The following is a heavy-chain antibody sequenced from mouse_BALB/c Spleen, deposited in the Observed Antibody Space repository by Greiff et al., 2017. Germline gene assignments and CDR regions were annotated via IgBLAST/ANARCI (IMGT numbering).Heavy chain of an antibody. CDR2: ISSGGGNT. Sequence: EVQGVESGGGLVKPGGSLKLSCAASGFTLSSYTMSWVRQTPEKRLEWVATISSGGGNTYYPATVKGRFTISRDNAKNNLYLQMSSLRSEATATYYCARSPYYNGSNPNAMDYWGQGTTVTVSA. J-gene: IGHJ4*01. CDR1: GFTLSSYT. V-gene: IGHV5-9*03. D-gene: IGHD1-1*01. CDR3: ARSPYYNGSNPNAMDY.